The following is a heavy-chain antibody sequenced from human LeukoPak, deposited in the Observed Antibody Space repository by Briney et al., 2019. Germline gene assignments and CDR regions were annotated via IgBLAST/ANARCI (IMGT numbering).Heavy chain of an antibody. V-gene: IGHV3-30*18. CDR1: GFTFSSYG. Sequence: GGSLRLSCADSGFTFSSYGVHWVRQAPGKGLEWVSFISDDGGNKNYEDSVKGRLTISRDNSKNTLFLQMDSLRTEDTAVYYCVKDYYFCSGTYQFPSYWGQGTLVTVPS. J-gene: IGHJ4*02. CDR3: VKDYYFCSGTYQFPSY. D-gene: IGHD3-10*01. CDR2: ISDDGGNK.